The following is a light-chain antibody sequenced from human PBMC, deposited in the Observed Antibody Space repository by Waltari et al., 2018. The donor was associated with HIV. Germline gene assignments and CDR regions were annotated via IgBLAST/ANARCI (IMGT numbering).Light chain of an antibody. V-gene: IGKV1-16*01. Sequence: DIQMTQSPSSVSASVGDTVTITCRASQGINTYLAWFPQRPGKAPTSLIYGASNLQSGVPSRFSGSPSGTEFTLTITNLQPEDFGTYYCQQYNSYPFTFGPGTKVDVK. CDR2: GAS. J-gene: IGKJ3*01. CDR3: QQYNSYPFT. CDR1: QGINTY.